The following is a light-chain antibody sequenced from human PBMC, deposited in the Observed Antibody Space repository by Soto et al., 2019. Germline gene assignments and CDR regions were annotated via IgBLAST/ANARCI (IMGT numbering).Light chain of an antibody. CDR2: AAS. Sequence: IPMAPAPSSLSASVGDSVTLPCRASQGISSYLAWYQQKPGKAPKLLIYAASTLQSGVPSRFSGSGSGTEFTLTISSLQPDDFATYYCQHYNSYSEAFGQGTKVDI. J-gene: IGKJ1*01. V-gene: IGKV1-9*01. CDR3: QHYNSYSEA. CDR1: QGISSY.